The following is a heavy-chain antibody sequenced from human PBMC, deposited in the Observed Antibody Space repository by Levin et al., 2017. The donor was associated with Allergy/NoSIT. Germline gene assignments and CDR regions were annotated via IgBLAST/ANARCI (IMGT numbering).Heavy chain of an antibody. D-gene: IGHD3-16*02. CDR3: AKEEYDYVWGSYRQYLRGSFDY. CDR2: ISGSGGST. CDR1: GFTFSSYA. Sequence: GGSLRLSCAASGFTFSSYAMSWVRQAPGKGLEWVSAISGSGGSTYYADSVKGRFTISRDNSKNTLYLQMNSLRAEDTAVYYCAKEEYDYVWGSYRQYLRGSFDYWGQGTLVTVSS. J-gene: IGHJ4*02. V-gene: IGHV3-23*01.